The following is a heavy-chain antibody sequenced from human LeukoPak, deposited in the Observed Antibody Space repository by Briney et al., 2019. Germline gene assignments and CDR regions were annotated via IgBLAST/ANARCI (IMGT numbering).Heavy chain of an antibody. D-gene: IGHD3-10*02. CDR3: AELGITMIGGV. CDR2: ISSSGSTI. Sequence: TGGSLRLSCAASGFTFSSYEMNWVRQAPGKGLEWVSYISSSGSTIYYADSVKGRFTISRDNAKNSLYLQMNSLRAKDTAVYYCAELGITMIGGVWGKGTTVTVSS. V-gene: IGHV3-48*03. CDR1: GFTFSSYE. J-gene: IGHJ6*04.